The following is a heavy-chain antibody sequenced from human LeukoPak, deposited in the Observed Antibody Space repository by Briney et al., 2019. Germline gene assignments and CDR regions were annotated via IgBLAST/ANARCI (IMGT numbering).Heavy chain of an antibody. Sequence: GGSLRLSCAASGFTFSSYAMHWVRQAPGKGLEWVAVISYDGSNKYYADSVKGRFTISRDNSKNTLYLQMNSLRAEDTAVYYCARVGHSSSWLYYFDYWGQGTLVTVSS. J-gene: IGHJ4*02. CDR3: ARVGHSSSWLYYFDY. D-gene: IGHD6-13*01. CDR1: GFTFSSYA. V-gene: IGHV3-30-3*01. CDR2: ISYDGSNK.